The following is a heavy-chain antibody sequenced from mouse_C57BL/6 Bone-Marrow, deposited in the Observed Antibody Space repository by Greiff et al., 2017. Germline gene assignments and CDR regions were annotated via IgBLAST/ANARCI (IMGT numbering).Heavy chain of an antibody. V-gene: IGHV2-5*01. J-gene: IGHJ4*01. CDR3: AKSPGSSDVYAMDY. CDR1: GFSLTSYG. CDR2: IWSGGST. D-gene: IGHD1-1*01. Sequence: QVQLQQSGPGLVQPSQCLSITCTVSGFSLTSYGVHWVRQSPGKGLEWLGVIWSGGSTAYYAAFMSSLSITKDNSNSQEFFIMNSLQADDNAIFYCAKSPGSSDVYAMDYWGQGTSVTVSS.